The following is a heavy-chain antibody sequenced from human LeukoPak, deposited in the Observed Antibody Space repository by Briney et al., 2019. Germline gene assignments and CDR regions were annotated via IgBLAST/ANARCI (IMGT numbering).Heavy chain of an antibody. CDR2: IKQDRSEK. V-gene: IGHV3-7*01. J-gene: IGHJ4*02. CDR3: AKDEVGGHFEY. D-gene: IGHD1-26*01. CDR1: GFTFSNYW. Sequence: GGSLRLSCAASGFTFSNYWMSWVRQAPGKGLEWVANIKQDRSEKYYVDSVKGRFTISRDNAKNSLYLQMNSLRAEDTAVYYCAKDEVGGHFEYWGQGTLVTVSS.